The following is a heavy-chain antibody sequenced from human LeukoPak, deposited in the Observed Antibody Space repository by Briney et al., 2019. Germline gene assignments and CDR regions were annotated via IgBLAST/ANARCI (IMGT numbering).Heavy chain of an antibody. D-gene: IGHD5-24*01. CDR3: ARDRMRWLQHMGNDY. J-gene: IGHJ4*02. Sequence: SETLSLTCTVSGVSISSSNSYWGWIRQPPGKGLEWIGSIYYSGNTYCNASLKSQVSISIDTSKNQFSLKLSSVTAADTAVYYCARDRMRWLQHMGNDYWGQGTLVTVSS. CDR1: GVSISSSNSY. V-gene: IGHV4-39*02. CDR2: IYYSGNT.